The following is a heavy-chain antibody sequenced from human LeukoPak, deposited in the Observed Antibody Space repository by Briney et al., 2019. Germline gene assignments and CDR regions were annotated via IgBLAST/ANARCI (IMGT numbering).Heavy chain of an antibody. CDR1: GYTFTGYY. CDR2: INPNSGGT. D-gene: IGHD3-10*01. CDR3: ARSQRITMVRGVIIYDY. J-gene: IGHJ4*02. Sequence: ASVKVSCKASGYTFTGYYMHWVRQAPGRGLEWMGWINPNSGGTNYAQKFQGRVTMTRDTSISTAYMELSRLRSDDTAVYYCARSQRITMVRGVIIYDYWGQGTLVTVSS. V-gene: IGHV1-2*02.